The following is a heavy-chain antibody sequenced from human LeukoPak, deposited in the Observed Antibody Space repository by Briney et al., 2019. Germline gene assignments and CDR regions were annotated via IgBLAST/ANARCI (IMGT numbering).Heavy chain of an antibody. D-gene: IGHD3-10*01. CDR1: GFTVSSNY. CDR2: IYSGGST. Sequence: GGSLRLSCAASGFTVSSNYMSWVRQAPGKGLEWVSVIYSGGSTYYADSVKGRFTISRDNSKNTLYLQMNSLRAEDTAVYYCARGRFEFHALWFGELEPMYYFDYWGQGTLVTVSS. CDR3: ARGRFEFHALWFGELEPMYYFDY. J-gene: IGHJ4*02. V-gene: IGHV3-66*01.